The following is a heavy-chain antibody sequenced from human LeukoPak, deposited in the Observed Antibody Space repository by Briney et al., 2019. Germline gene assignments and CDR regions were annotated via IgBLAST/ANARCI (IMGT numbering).Heavy chain of an antibody. CDR3: ARAKATVTTNWFDP. CDR1: GFTFSSYW. Sequence: GGSLRLSCAASGFTFSSYWMHWVRQAPGKGLVWVSRINSDGSSTIYADSVKGRFTISRNIAKNTLYLQMSSLRAEDTAVYYCARAKATVTTNWFDPWGQGTLVTVSS. CDR2: INSDGSST. V-gene: IGHV3-74*01. J-gene: IGHJ5*02. D-gene: IGHD4-11*01.